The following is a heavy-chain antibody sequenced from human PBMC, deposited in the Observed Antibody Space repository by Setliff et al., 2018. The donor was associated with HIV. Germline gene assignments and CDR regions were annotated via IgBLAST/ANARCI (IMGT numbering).Heavy chain of an antibody. Sequence: PGGSLRLSCAASGFTFSDYWMSWVRQAPGKGLEWVSYVSRSSSTIYYADSVKGRFTISRDNSKNTLYLQMNNLRAEDTAVYYCAKGYSSGYVLDYWGQGTRVTVSS. V-gene: IGHV3-48*01. CDR3: AKGYSSGYVLDY. CDR2: VSRSSSTI. D-gene: IGHD5-18*01. J-gene: IGHJ4*02. CDR1: GFTFSDYW.